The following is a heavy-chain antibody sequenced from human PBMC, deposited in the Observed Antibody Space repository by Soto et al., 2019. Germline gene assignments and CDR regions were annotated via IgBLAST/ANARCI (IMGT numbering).Heavy chain of an antibody. CDR1: GYTFTSYD. CDR2: MNPNSGNT. V-gene: IGHV1-8*01. D-gene: IGHD3-3*01. J-gene: IGHJ5*02. CDR3: ARGGTGYEITIFGWFDP. Sequence: ASVKVSCKASGYTFTSYDINWVRQATGQGLEWMGWMNPNSGNTGYAQKFQGRVTMTRNTSISTAYMELSSLRSEDTAVYYCARGGTGYEITIFGWFDPWGQGTLVTVSS.